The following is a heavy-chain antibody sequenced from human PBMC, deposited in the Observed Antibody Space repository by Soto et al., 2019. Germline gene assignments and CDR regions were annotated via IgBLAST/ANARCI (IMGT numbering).Heavy chain of an antibody. CDR2: ISYSAKT. J-gene: IGHJ4*02. D-gene: IGHD3-16*01. V-gene: IGHV4-38-2*01. CDR1: GYSITSGFY. Sequence: SETLSLTCGVSGYSITSGFYWGWVRQSPGKGLEWIGTISYSAKTFYNPSLASRFSMAVDSSKNQFSLRLTSVTAADAALYYCTRGAGAPWVRFDSWGRGILVTVSS. CDR3: TRGAGAPWVRFDS.